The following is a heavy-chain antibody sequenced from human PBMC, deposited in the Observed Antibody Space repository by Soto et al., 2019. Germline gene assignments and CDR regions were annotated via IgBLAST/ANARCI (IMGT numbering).Heavy chain of an antibody. CDR2: IKSKTDGGTT. D-gene: IGHD1-26*01. CDR1: GFTFSNAW. CDR3: TTDRAVGAWLFDP. Sequence: EVQLVESGGGLVKPGESLRLSCAASGFTFSNAWMSWVRQAPGKGLEWVGRIKSKTDGGTTDYAAPVKGRFTISRDDSKNTLYLQMNSLKTEDTAVYYCTTDRAVGAWLFDPWGQGTLVTVSS. J-gene: IGHJ5*02. V-gene: IGHV3-15*01.